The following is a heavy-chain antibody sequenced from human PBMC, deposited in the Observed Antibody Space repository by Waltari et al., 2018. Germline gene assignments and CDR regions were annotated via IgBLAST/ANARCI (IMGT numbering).Heavy chain of an antibody. Sequence: QVQLVQSGAEVKKPGSSVKVSCKASGGTFSSYAIRWVRPAPGQGLEWMGGIIPIFGTANYAQKFQGRVTITADESTSTAYMELSSLRSEDTAVYYCARMRVVVVIKGLDAFDIWGQGTMVTVSS. V-gene: IGHV1-69*01. CDR2: IIPIFGTA. D-gene: IGHD3-22*01. CDR3: ARMRVVVVIKGLDAFDI. CDR1: GGTFSSYA. J-gene: IGHJ3*02.